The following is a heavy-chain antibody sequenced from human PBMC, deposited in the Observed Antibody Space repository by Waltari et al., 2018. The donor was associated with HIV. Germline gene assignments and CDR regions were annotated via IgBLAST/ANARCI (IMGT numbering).Heavy chain of an antibody. V-gene: IGHV3-23*01. Sequence: EAQLWEFGGGSVQPGGSLRLSCVASDIPFRGHVIYWVRQAPGKGLEWVAMMAPSGDQTYYADSVRGRFAISRDNSKNTHYLQMNRLRVEDTAVYYCEVRSRVPVPATGGALWGQGTLVTVSS. CDR1: DIPFRGHV. D-gene: IGHD3-16*01. CDR2: MAPSGDQT. J-gene: IGHJ4*02. CDR3: EVRSRVPVPATGGAL.